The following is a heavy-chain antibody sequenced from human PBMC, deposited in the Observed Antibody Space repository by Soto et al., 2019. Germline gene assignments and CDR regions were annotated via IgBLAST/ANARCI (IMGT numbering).Heavy chain of an antibody. V-gene: IGHV3-23*01. CDR3: ARVVVGKYKYYFDY. CDR1: GGTFISFA. CDR2: ISGSGGST. J-gene: IGHJ4*02. Sequence: GGSLRHSYAASGGTFISFAMSRVRQATGKGLEWVSAISGSGGSTYYADSVKGRFTISRDNSKNTLYLQMNSLRAEDTAVYYCARVVVGKYKYYFDYWGQGTLVTVSS. D-gene: IGHD2-15*01.